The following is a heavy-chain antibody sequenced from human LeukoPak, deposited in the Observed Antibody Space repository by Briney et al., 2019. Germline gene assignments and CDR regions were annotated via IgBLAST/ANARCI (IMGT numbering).Heavy chain of an antibody. D-gene: IGHD3-9*01. J-gene: IGHJ6*03. CDR2: ISAYNGNT. CDR3: AGENYDILTGQGNYYMDV. V-gene: IGHV1-18*01. CDR1: DTFTNYG. Sequence: ASVKVSCKASDTFTNYGITWVRQAPGQGLEWMGWISAYNGNTKYAQKFQGRVTMTTDTSTSTAYMELRSLRSDDTAVYYCAGENYDILTGQGNYYMDVWGKGTTVTISS.